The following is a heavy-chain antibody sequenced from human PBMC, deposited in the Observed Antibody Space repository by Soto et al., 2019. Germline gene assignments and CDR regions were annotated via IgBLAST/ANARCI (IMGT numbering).Heavy chain of an antibody. Sequence: SETLSLTCTVSGGSISGYYWSWIRQPPGKGLEWIGYIYYSGTTGYNPSLNSRVTMSVDTSKNQFSLKVNSVTAADTAVYYCTRDYYDSSGYYPKLDYWGQGTLVTVSS. V-gene: IGHV4-59*01. D-gene: IGHD3-22*01. CDR2: IYYSGTT. CDR1: GGSISGYY. CDR3: TRDYYDSSGYYPKLDY. J-gene: IGHJ4*02.